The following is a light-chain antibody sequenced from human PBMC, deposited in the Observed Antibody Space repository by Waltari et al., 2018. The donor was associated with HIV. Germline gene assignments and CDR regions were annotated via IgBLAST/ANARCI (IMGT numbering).Light chain of an antibody. CDR3: QSYDRSTPVV. CDR1: SGSIASNY. CDR2: AHN. J-gene: IGLJ2*01. Sequence: NFILTQPHSVSESPGKTVTISCTRSSGSIASNYVQWYQQRPASSPTTVLYAHNQRPSGVPDRFSGSIDTSSNSASLTISGLKTEDEADYYCQSYDRSTPVVFGGGTKLTVL. V-gene: IGLV6-57*01.